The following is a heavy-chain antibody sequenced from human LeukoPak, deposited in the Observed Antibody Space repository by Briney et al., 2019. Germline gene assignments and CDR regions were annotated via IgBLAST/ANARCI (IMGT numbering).Heavy chain of an antibody. Sequence: GGSLRLSCAASGFTFSSYAMNWVRQAPGKGLEWVSAISGSSGSTYYADSVKGRFTISRDNAKNSLYLQMNSLRAEDTAIYYCARDPYNGNYGDSYYYYMDVWGKGTTVTISS. V-gene: IGHV3-23*01. J-gene: IGHJ6*03. CDR1: GFTFSSYA. CDR2: ISGSSGST. CDR3: ARDPYNGNYGDSYYYYMDV. D-gene: IGHD1-26*01.